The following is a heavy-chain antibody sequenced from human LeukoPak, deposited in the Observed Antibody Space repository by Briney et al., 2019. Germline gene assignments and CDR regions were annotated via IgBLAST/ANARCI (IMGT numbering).Heavy chain of an antibody. CDR1: GFTVSGNY. V-gene: IGHV3-23*01. CDR3: AKGPLIEVAGTTWDY. D-gene: IGHD6-19*01. J-gene: IGHJ4*02. Sequence: GGSLRLSCAASGFTVSGNYMNWVRQAPGKGLEWVSAISGGGGSTYYADSVKGRFTISRDNSKNTLHLQMNSLRADDTAVYYCAKGPLIEVAGTTWDYWGQGTLVTVSS. CDR2: ISGGGGST.